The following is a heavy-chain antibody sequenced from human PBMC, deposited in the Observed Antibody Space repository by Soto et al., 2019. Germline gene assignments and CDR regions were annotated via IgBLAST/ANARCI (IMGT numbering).Heavy chain of an antibody. CDR2: IYYSGST. V-gene: IGHV4-39*01. CDR3: ARQGWYGDYFDY. Sequence: QLQESGPGLVKPSETLSLTCTVSGGSISGSSYYWGWIRQPPGKGLEWIGSIYYSGSTYYNPSLKSRVTISVDTSKNQFSLKLSSVTAADTAVYYCARQGWYGDYFDYWGQGTLVTVSS. CDR1: GGSISGSSYY. J-gene: IGHJ4*02. D-gene: IGHD3-10*01.